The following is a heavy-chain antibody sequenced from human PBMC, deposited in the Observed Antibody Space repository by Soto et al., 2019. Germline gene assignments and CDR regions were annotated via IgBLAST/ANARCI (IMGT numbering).Heavy chain of an antibody. V-gene: IGHV4-31*03. CDR1: GGSISSSSYY. J-gene: IGHJ3*02. CDR3: ARDKYYDSSGYYYYAFDI. D-gene: IGHD3-22*01. CDR2: IYYSGST. Sequence: PSETLSLTCTVSGGSISSSSYYWGWIRQPPGKGLEWIGYIYYSGSTYYNPSLKSRVTISVDTSKNQFSLKLSSVTAADTAVYYCARDKYYDSSGYYYYAFDIWGQGTMVTVSS.